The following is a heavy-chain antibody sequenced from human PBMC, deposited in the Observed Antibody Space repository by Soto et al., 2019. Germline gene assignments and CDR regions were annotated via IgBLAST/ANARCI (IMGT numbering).Heavy chain of an antibody. CDR3: ARELSGYRTHWTFDY. CDR2: IWYDGSKK. D-gene: IGHD3-22*01. Sequence: PGGSLRLSCAASGFTFNNYGMHWVRQAPGKGLEWVSVIWYDGSKKYYADSVKGRFTISRDNSKNTLYLQMNSLRAEDTAVYYCARELSGYRTHWTFDYWGQGTLVTVSS. J-gene: IGHJ4*02. V-gene: IGHV3-33*01. CDR1: GFTFNNYG.